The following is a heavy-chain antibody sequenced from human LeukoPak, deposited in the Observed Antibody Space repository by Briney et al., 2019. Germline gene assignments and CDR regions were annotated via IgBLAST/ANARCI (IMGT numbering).Heavy chain of an antibody. CDR1: GFTFSSYW. J-gene: IGHJ5*02. CDR2: ISGSGSST. V-gene: IGHV3-23*01. Sequence: GGSLRLSCAASGFTFSSYWMHWVRQAPGKGLEWVSGISGSGSSTYYADSVKGRFTISRDNSKSTLYLQMNSLRAEDTAVYYCAKDRHAPGRYCSSTICFPFDPWGQGTLVTVSS. D-gene: IGHD2-2*01. CDR3: AKDRHAPGRYCSSTICFPFDP.